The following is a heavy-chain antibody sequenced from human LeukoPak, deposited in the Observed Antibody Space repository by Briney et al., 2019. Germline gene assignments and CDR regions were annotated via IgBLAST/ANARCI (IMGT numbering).Heavy chain of an antibody. J-gene: IGHJ4*02. V-gene: IGHV3-33*08. D-gene: IGHD6-13*01. Sequence: PGGSLRLSCVASGFTFSNYGMHWVRQAPGKGLEWVAVIWYDRSNKYYADSVKGRFTISRDNSKNTLYLQMNSLRAEDTAVYYCARDFRRAAGLFDYWGQGTLVTVSS. CDR2: IWYDRSNK. CDR1: GFTFSNYG. CDR3: ARDFRRAAGLFDY.